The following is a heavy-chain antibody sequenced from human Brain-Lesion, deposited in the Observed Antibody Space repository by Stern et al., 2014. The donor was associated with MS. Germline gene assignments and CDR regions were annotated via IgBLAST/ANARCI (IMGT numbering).Heavy chain of an antibody. CDR2: IWPGDSDT. Sequence: VQLVQSGAEVKKPGESLKISCKGSGYRFTSNWIGWVRQMTGKGLEWMGIIWPGDSDTRYSPSFQGQVPISADKSISTAYLQWSSLQASDTAMYYCARRGDSSSSGFDYWGQGTLVIVSS. CDR3: ARRGDSSSSGFDY. CDR1: GYRFTSNW. V-gene: IGHV5-51*01. D-gene: IGHD6-6*01. J-gene: IGHJ4*02.